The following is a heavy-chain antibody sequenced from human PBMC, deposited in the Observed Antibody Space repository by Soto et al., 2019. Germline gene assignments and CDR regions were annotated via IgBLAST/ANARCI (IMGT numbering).Heavy chain of an antibody. V-gene: IGHV3-7*05. CDR1: GFTFSDYW. CDR3: ASSMGPGGNDY. D-gene: IGHD3-10*01. Sequence: EVQLVESGGGLVQPGGSLRLSCAASGFTFSDYWMSWVRQAPGKGLECVANIKTDGSEKYYVDPVKGRFTISRDNAKNSLYLQMNSLIAEDTAVYYCASSMGPGGNDYCGHGTLVAVSS. J-gene: IGHJ4*01. CDR2: IKTDGSEK.